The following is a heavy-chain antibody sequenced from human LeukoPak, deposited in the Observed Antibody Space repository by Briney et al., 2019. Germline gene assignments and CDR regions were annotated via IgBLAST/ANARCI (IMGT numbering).Heavy chain of an antibody. V-gene: IGHV3-23*01. Sequence: PGGSLRLSCAASGFTFSSYGMSCVRQAPGKGLEWVSGISGSGGNTYYADSVKGRFTISRDNSKNTLYLQMNSLRAEDTAVYYCAKDPERWLQLRLGFSDWGQGTLVTVSS. CDR2: ISGSGGNT. D-gene: IGHD5-24*01. J-gene: IGHJ4*02. CDR3: AKDPERWLQLRLGFSD. CDR1: GFTFSSYG.